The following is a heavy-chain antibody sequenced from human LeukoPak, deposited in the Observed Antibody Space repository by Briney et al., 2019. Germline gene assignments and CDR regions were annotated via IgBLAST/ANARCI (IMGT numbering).Heavy chain of an antibody. Sequence: GGPLRLSCAASGFTFSIYSMNWVRQAPGKGLEWVSYISSSSSTIYYADSVKGRFTISRDNAKNSLYLQMNSLRAEDTAVYYCARDPSDIVVVPAAMLFYYYYYMDVWGKGTTVTVSS. J-gene: IGHJ6*03. V-gene: IGHV3-48*01. CDR3: ARDPSDIVVVPAAMLFYYYYYMDV. D-gene: IGHD2-2*01. CDR1: GFTFSIYS. CDR2: ISSSSSTI.